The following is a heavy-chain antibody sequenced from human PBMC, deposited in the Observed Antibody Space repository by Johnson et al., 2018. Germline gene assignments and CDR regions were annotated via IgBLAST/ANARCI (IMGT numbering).Heavy chain of an antibody. CDR2: IYYSGST. V-gene: IGHV4-59*12. D-gene: IGHD6-13*01. J-gene: IGHJ6*03. CDR1: GGSISSYY. Sequence: QVQLQESGPGLVKPSETLSLTCTVSGGSISSYYWSWIRQPPGKGLEWIGYIYYSGSTNYNPSLKSRVTISVDTSKNQFSLKLSSVTAADTAVYFCARDNSGSDWYMDVWGKGTTVTVSS. CDR3: ARDNSGSDWYMDV.